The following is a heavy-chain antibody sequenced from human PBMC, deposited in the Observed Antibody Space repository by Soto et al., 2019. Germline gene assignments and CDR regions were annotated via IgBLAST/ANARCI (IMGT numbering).Heavy chain of an antibody. CDR1: GGSISSGGYY. Sequence: PSETLSLTCTVSGGSISSGGYYWSWIRQHPGKGLEWIGYIYYSGSTYYNPSLKSRVTISVDTSKNQFSLKLSSVTAADTAVYYCARAASGYFDWFGGNWFDPWGQGTLVTVSS. CDR2: IYYSGST. CDR3: ARAASGYFDWFGGNWFDP. D-gene: IGHD3-9*01. V-gene: IGHV4-31*03. J-gene: IGHJ5*02.